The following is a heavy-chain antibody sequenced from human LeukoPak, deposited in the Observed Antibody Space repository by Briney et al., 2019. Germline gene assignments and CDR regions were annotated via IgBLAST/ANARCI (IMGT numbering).Heavy chain of an antibody. J-gene: IGHJ4*02. CDR1: GDSITNYY. CDR3: ARATYYDFWSGWRD. D-gene: IGHD3-3*01. V-gene: IGHV4-59*01. Sequence: SETLSLTCTVSGDSITNYYWSWIRQPPGKRLQWIGYVYDTGSTNYNPSLKSRVSISIDKSKNQFSLKLTSVTAADTAVYYCARATYYDFWSGWRDWGQGTLVTVSS. CDR2: VYDTGST.